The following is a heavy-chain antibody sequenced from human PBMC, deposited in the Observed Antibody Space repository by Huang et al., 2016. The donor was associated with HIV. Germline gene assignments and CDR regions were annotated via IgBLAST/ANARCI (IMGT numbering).Heavy chain of an antibody. CDR1: GFKLSGVG. CDR2: ISYDGRSQ. D-gene: IGHD2-15*01. V-gene: IGHV3-30*18. J-gene: IGHJ4*02. CDR3: AKESRWFSDFDH. Sequence: QVHLVESGGGVVQPGGSLRLSRAASGFKLSGVGMLWVRPAPGKGLEWVAVISYDGRSQFYTDSVKGRFPISRDNSDNTLSLQMKGLRPDDTAVYYCAKESRWFSDFDHWGQGVLVSVSS.